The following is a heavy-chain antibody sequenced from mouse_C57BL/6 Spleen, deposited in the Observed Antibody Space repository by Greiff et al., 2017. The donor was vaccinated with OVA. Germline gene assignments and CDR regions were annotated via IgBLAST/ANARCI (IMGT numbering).Heavy chain of an antibody. CDR1: GYTFTSYG. J-gene: IGHJ4*01. CDR3: ARQDDPYAMDY. V-gene: IGHV1-81*01. D-gene: IGHD2-12*01. Sequence: VQLQQSGAELARPGASVKLSCKASGYTFTSYGISWVKQRTGQGLEWIGEIYPRSGNTYYNEKSKGKATLTADKSSSTAYMELRSLTSEDSAVYFCARQDDPYAMDYWGQGTSVTVSS. CDR2: IYPRSGNT.